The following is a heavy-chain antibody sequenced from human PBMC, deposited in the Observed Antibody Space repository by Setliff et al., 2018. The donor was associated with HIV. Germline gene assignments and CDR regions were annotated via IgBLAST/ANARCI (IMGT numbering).Heavy chain of an antibody. CDR1: GYTFTTYS. V-gene: IGHV1-46*01. D-gene: IGHD6-19*01. J-gene: IGHJ4*02. Sequence: ASVKVSCKASGYTFTTYSMHWVRQAPGQSLEWMGIINPSGGSTTYAQKFQDRVTITRDTSTRTVYMELSSLRSEDTAVYYCARVGPRNGWYVGDYYDFWGQGSLVTVSS. CDR2: INPSGGST. CDR3: ARVGPRNGWYVGDYYDF.